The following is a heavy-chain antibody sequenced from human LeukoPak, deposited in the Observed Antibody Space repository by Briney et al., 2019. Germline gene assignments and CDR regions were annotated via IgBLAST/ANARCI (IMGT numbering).Heavy chain of an antibody. CDR3: ARGNYYDSSGYYYNWFDP. J-gene: IGHJ5*02. V-gene: IGHV1-2*02. CDR1: GYTFTGYY. Sequence: ASVKVSCKASGYTFTGYYMHWVRPAPGQGLEWMGWINPNSGGTNYAQKFQGRVTMTRDTSISTAYMELSRLRSDDTAVYYCARGNYYDSSGYYYNWFDPWGQGTLVTVSS. D-gene: IGHD3-22*01. CDR2: INPNSGGT.